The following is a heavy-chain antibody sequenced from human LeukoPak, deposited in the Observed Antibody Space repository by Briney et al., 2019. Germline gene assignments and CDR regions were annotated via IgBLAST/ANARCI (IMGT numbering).Heavy chain of an antibody. Sequence: SEXLSLTCTVSGGSISSYYWSWVRQPPGKGLEWIGYIYYSGSTNYNASLTSRGNISVDTSKNQFSLKLSSVTAADTAVYYCARGASDIVVVPAPFDIWGQGTMVTVSS. D-gene: IGHD2-2*01. CDR3: ARGASDIVVVPAPFDI. CDR2: IYYSGST. CDR1: GGSISSYY. J-gene: IGHJ3*02. V-gene: IGHV4-59*01.